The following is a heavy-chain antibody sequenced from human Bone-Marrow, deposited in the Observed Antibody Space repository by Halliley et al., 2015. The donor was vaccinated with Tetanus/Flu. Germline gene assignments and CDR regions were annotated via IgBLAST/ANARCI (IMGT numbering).Heavy chain of an antibody. V-gene: IGHV2-70*04. CDR2: IDWDDEK. CDR1: GFSFSAGGNR. D-gene: IGHD5-12*01. CDR3: ARSAYYDSYYYYSGIDV. J-gene: IGHJ6*02. Sequence: LVKPTQTLTLTCAFSGFSFSAGGNRVSWVRQSPGKALEWLARIDWDDEKFYSTSLKTRLTISKDSSKNQVVLTLTNVDPGDTATYYCARSAYYDSYYYYSGIDVWGQGITVTGSS.